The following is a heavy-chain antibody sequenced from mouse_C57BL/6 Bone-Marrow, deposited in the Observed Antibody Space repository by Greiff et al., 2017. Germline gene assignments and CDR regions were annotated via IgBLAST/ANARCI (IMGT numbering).Heavy chain of an antibody. Sequence: QVQLQQPGAELVRPGSSVKLSCKASGYTFTSYWMDWVKQRPGQGLEWIGNIYPSDSETHYNQKFKDKATFTVDKSSSTAYMQLSSLTSEDSAVYYCARSPYFDYAMDYWGQGTSVTVSS. CDR3: ARSPYFDYAMDY. CDR1: GYTFTSYW. CDR2: IYPSDSET. J-gene: IGHJ4*01. V-gene: IGHV1-61*01.